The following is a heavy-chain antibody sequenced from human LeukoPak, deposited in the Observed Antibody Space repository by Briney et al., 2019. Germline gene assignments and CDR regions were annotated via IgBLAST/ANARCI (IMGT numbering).Heavy chain of an antibody. Sequence: SETLSLTCTVSGVSISKYYWSWVRQPPGKGLEWIGYIYYSGSTNYNPSLKSRVTMSVDTSKNQFSLKLTSVTAADTALYYCARYLNVGNTGYYLDYWGDGTPVTVSP. CDR3: ARYLNVGNTGYYLDY. D-gene: IGHD2/OR15-2a*01. J-gene: IGHJ4*01. V-gene: IGHV4-59*01. CDR2: IYYSGST. CDR1: GVSISKYY.